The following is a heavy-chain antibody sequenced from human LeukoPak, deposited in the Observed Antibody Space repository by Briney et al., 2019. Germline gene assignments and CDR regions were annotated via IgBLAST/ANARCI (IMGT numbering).Heavy chain of an antibody. CDR3: ARLPRGGTIFGVVTKKRVHWYFDL. Sequence: PSETLSLTCTVSGGSISSSSYYWGWIRQPPGKGLEWIGSIYYSGSTYYNPSLKSRVTISVDTSKNQFSLKLSSVTAADTAVYYCARLPRGGTIFGVVTKKRVHWYFDLWGRGTLVTVSS. J-gene: IGHJ2*01. V-gene: IGHV4-39*07. CDR1: GGSISSSSYY. D-gene: IGHD3-3*01. CDR2: IYYSGST.